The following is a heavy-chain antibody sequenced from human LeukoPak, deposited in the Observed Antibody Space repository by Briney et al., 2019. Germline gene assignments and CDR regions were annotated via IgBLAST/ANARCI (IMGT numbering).Heavy chain of an antibody. V-gene: IGHV3-21*01. D-gene: IGHD3-10*01. CDR2: ISSSSIYI. Sequence: GGSLRLSCAASGFTFSSYSMNWVRQAPGKGLEWVSSISSSSIYIYYADSVKGRFTISRDNAKNSLYLQMNSLRAEDTAVYYCAGRRPDRGVPIDYWGQGTLVTVSS. J-gene: IGHJ4*02. CDR3: AGRRPDRGVPIDY. CDR1: GFTFSSYS.